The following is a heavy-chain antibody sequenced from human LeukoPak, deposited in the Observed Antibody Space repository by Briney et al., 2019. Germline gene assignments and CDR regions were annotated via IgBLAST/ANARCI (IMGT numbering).Heavy chain of an antibody. D-gene: IGHD2-2*01. CDR2: ISTSSRYI. CDR1: GFTLSNYD. J-gene: IGHJ5*02. CDR3: ARADCSSSTCYLRRSWFDP. Sequence: GGSLKLSCAASGFTLSNYDMNWVRQAPGKGLEWVSSISTSSRYIYYKDSVRGRFTISRDDAKNSLYLEMNSLRAEDTAVYYCARADCSSSTCYLRRSWFDPWGQGTLVTVSS. V-gene: IGHV3-21*01.